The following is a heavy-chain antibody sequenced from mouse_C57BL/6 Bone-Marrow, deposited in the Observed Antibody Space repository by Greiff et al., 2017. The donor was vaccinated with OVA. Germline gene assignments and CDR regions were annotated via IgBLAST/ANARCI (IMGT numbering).Heavy chain of an antibody. CDR3: ARWGLRYYFDY. J-gene: IGHJ2*01. CDR2: IYPGSGST. D-gene: IGHD2-4*01. CDR1: GYTFTSYW. V-gene: IGHV1-55*01. Sequence: QVQLQQPGAELVKPGASVKMSCKASGYTFTSYWITWVKQRPGQGLEWIGDIYPGSGSTNYNEKFKSKATLTVDTSSRTAYMQLSGRTSGDSAVDYCARWGLRYYFDYWGQGTTLTVSS.